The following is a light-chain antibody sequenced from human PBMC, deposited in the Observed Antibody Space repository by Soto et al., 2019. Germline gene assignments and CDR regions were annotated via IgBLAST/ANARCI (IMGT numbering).Light chain of an antibody. CDR1: QSISGG. V-gene: IGKV1-5*01. J-gene: IGKJ1*01. CDR3: QQYTTDSPWT. Sequence: DIQRTQSHSSLSASVGDRASITFLASQSISGGLAWYQKKPEKAPRLLIYDVSGLQSGVPSRFSGSGSGTEFTLTVSNLHLEDFATYYCQQYTTDSPWTFGQGTKV. CDR2: DVS.